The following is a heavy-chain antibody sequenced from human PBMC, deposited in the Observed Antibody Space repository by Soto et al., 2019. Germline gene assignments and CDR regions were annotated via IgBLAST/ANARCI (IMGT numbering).Heavy chain of an antibody. V-gene: IGHV3-23*04. J-gene: IGHJ3*01. CDR2: ITNNGDTT. CDR3: AMSAGYGGAFDV. CDR1: GFTFSIYA. D-gene: IGHD5-12*01. Sequence: EKQLVESGGALAQPGGSLRLSCVGSGFTFSIYALTCVRQAPGKGLEWVSLITNNGDTTFFGDSVKGRFSISRDNSKNTLYRHLESLRAEDTAVYYCAMSAGYGGAFDVWGQGTMVAVSS.